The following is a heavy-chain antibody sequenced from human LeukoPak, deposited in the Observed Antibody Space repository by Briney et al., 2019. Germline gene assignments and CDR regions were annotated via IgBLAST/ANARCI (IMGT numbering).Heavy chain of an antibody. V-gene: IGHV4-39*01. CDR3: ARQHYDFSNSYFNWLDP. D-gene: IGHD3-3*01. J-gene: IGHJ5*02. CDR1: GGSISSTSFY. CDR2: IYYSGST. Sequence: SETLSLTCTVSGGSISSTSFYWGCIRQPPGKGLEWIGSIYYSGSTYYNPSLKSRVTISVDTSKNQFSLKLSSVTAADTAVYYCARQHYDFSNSYFNWLDPWGQGTLVTVSS.